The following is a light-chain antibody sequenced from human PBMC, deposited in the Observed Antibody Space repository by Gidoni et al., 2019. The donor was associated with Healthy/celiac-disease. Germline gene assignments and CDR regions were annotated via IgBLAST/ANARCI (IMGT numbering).Light chain of an antibody. J-gene: IGKJ1*01. CDR1: QSISSW. CDR2: KAS. CDR3: QQYNSQWT. Sequence: DIQMTQSPSTLSASVGERVTITCRASQSISSWLAWYQQKPGKAPKLMIYKASSLESGVPSRFSGSRSGTEFTLTISSLQPDDFATYYCQQYNSQWTFGQGTKVEIK. V-gene: IGKV1-5*03.